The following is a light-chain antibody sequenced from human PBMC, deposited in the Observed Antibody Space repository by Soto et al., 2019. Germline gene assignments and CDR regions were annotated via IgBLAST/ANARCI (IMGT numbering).Light chain of an antibody. CDR1: QSINSN. J-gene: IGKJ1*01. Sequence: EIVMTQSPATLSVSPGERVTLSCRASQSINSNLAWYQQKPGQAPWLLIYGASTRATGIPARFSGSGSGTEFTLAISSLQSEDLAVYYCQQYNNWPPWTFGQGTKVEIK. CDR2: GAS. V-gene: IGKV3-15*01. CDR3: QQYNNWPPWT.